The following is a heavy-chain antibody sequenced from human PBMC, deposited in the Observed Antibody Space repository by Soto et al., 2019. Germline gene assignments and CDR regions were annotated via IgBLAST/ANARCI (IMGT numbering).Heavy chain of an antibody. J-gene: IGHJ4*02. D-gene: IGHD5-12*01. CDR3: ARDRVATTKRTSFDY. V-gene: IGHV1-18*01. CDR1: GYTFTSYG. Sequence: GASVKVSCKASGYTFTSYGISWVRQAPGQGLEWMGWISAYNGNTNYAQKLQGRVTMTTDTSTSTAYMELRSLRSDDTAVYYCARDRVATTKRTSFDYWGQGTLVTVSS. CDR2: ISAYNGNT.